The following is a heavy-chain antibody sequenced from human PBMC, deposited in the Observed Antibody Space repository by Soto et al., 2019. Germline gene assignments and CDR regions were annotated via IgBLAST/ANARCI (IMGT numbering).Heavy chain of an antibody. V-gene: IGHV1-69*02. CDR3: ASANCSGGSCYSVESYYYYYMDV. D-gene: IGHD2-15*01. CDR1: GGTFSSYT. J-gene: IGHJ6*03. Sequence: SVKVSCKASGGTFSSYTISWVRQAPGQGLEWMGRIIPILGIANYAQKFQGRVTITADKSTSTAYMELSSLRSEDTAVYYCASANCSGGSCYSVESYYYYYMDVWGKGTTVTVS. CDR2: IIPILGIA.